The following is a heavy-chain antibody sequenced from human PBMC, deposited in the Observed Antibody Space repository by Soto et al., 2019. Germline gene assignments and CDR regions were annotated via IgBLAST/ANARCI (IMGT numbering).Heavy chain of an antibody. CDR3: AKGGRQWLVTTDFNY. V-gene: IGHV3-30*18. Sequence: VQLVESGGGVVQPWMSLRLSCAASGFTFSDYAMHWVRQAPGKGLEWVAVVSHDGRNTHYADSVKGRFTIARDSTKNTFSLEMTSLRPEETAVYYCAKGGRQWLVTTDFNYCGQGALVTVS. J-gene: IGHJ4*02. CDR2: VSHDGRNT. CDR1: GFTFSDYA. D-gene: IGHD6-19*01.